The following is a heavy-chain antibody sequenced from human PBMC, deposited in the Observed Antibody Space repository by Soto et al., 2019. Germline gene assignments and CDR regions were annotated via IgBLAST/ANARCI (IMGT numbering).Heavy chain of an antibody. D-gene: IGHD2-2*01. Sequence: SVKVSCKASGGTFRSYAISWVRQAPGQGLEWMGGIIPIFGTANYAQKFQGRVTITADESMSIAYMELSSLRSEDTAVYYCARDQYCSSTSCYPKFWLGFDPWAQGSRSTSPQ. V-gene: IGHV1-69*13. CDR3: ARDQYCSSTSCYPKFWLGFDP. CDR2: IIPIFGTA. CDR1: GGTFRSYA. J-gene: IGHJ5*02.